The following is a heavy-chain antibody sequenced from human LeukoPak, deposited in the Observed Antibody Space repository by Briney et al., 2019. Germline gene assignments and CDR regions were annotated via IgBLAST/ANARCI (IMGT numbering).Heavy chain of an antibody. V-gene: IGHV3-30*04. CDR1: RFTFSSYA. D-gene: IGHD2-2*03. Sequence: PGGSLRLSCAASRFTFSSYAMHWVRQAPGKGLEWVAVISYDGSIKYYAESVKGRFTISRDNAQRSLYLQMNSLRVEDTAVYYCARVFGYCSSSACYAASDLWGQGTTVTVSS. CDR2: ISYDGSIK. CDR3: ARVFGYCSSSACYAASDL. J-gene: IGHJ3*01.